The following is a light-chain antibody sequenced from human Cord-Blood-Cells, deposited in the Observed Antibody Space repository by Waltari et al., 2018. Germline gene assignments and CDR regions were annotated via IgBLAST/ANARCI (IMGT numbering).Light chain of an antibody. V-gene: IGKV3-11*01. CDR2: DAS. CDR1: QSVSSY. CDR3: QQRSNWPPYT. J-gene: IGKJ2*01. Sequence: EIVLTQSPPTLSLSPGERATLPCRASQSVSSYLAWYQQKPGQAPRLLIYDASNRATGIPARFSGSGSGTDFTLTISSLEPEDFAVYYCQQRSNWPPYTFGQGTKLEIK.